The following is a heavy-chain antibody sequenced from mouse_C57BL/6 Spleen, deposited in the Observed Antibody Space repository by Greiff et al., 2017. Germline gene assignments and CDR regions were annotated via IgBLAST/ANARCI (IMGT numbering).Heavy chain of an antibody. D-gene: IGHD2-5*01. CDR2: ISSGGSYT. Sequence: EVQLVESGGDLVKPGGSLKLSCAASGFTFSSYGMSWVRQTPDKRLEWVATISSGGSYTYYPDSVKGRFTISRDNAKNTLYLQKSSLKAEDTAMYYYARDSNYVGYFDVWGTGTTVTVSS. V-gene: IGHV5-6*01. CDR3: ARDSNYVGYFDV. CDR1: GFTFSSYG. J-gene: IGHJ1*03.